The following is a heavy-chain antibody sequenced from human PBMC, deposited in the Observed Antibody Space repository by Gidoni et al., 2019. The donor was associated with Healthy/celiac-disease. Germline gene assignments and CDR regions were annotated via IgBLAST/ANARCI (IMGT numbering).Heavy chain of an antibody. CDR1: GSSFTSYW. CDR3: ARPHRTGYAPWGAFDI. D-gene: IGHD3-9*01. J-gene: IGHJ3*02. Sequence: EVQLVQSGAEVKKPGESLKLSCKGSGSSFTSYWIGWVRQMPGKGLEWMGIIYPGDSDTRYSPSFKVQVTISADKAISTAYLQWSSLKASDTAMYYCARPHRTGYAPWGAFDIWGQGTMVTVSS. CDR2: IYPGDSDT. V-gene: IGHV5-51*01.